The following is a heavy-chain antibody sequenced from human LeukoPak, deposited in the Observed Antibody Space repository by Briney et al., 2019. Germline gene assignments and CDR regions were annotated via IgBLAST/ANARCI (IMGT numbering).Heavy chain of an antibody. CDR3: ARGFGEFGGNY. D-gene: IGHD3-10*01. V-gene: IGHV1-69*04. J-gene: IGHJ4*02. CDR2: IIPILGIA. Sequence: GASVKVSCKASGGTFSSYAISWVRQAPGQGLEWMGRIIPILGIANYAQKFQGRVTITADKSTSTAYMELSSPRSEDTAVYYCARGFGEFGGNYWGQGTLVTVSS. CDR1: GGTFSSYA.